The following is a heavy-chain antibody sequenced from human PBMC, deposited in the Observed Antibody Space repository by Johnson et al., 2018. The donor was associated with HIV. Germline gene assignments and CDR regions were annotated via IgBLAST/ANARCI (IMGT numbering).Heavy chain of an antibody. CDR1: GFTFSDYY. Sequence: QVQLVESGGGVVRPGGSLRLSCAAFGFTFSDYYMSWIRQAPGKGLEWVSYISSSGSTIYYADSVKGRFTISRDNSKNTLYLQMNSLRAEDTAVYYCARDPTRVAAASRSDAFDIWGQGTMVTVSS. CDR3: ARDPTRVAAASRSDAFDI. J-gene: IGHJ3*02. CDR2: ISSSGSTI. D-gene: IGHD6-13*01. V-gene: IGHV3-11*04.